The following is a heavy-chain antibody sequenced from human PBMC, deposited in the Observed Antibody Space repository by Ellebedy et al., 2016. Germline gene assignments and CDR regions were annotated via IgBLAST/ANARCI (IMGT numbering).Heavy chain of an antibody. CDR2: IYYSGST. D-gene: IGHD4-11*01. CDR3: ARQFPTVTTQYYYYYYGMDV. J-gene: IGHJ6*02. V-gene: IGHV4-31*03. CDR1: GVSISSGGYY. Sequence: LRLXCTVSGVSISSGGYYWSWIRQHPGKGLEWIGYIYYSGSTYYSPSLKSRVTISVDTSKNQFSLKLSSVTAADTAVYYCARQFPTVTTQYYYYYYGMDVWGQGTTVTVSS.